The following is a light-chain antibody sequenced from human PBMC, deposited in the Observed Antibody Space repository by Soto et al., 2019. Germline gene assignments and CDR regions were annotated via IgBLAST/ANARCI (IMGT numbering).Light chain of an antibody. CDR1: QSVSSSY. CDR3: QGYGVLLWT. J-gene: IGKJ1*01. CDR2: GAS. Sequence: EIVLTQSAGTLGXXRVERATRSXRASQSVSSSYLAWYQQKPGQAPRLLIYGASSRATGIPDRFSGSGAGTGFTVTISGLEPEDIPVYDCQGYGVLLWTFGQGTKVDIK. V-gene: IGKV3-20*01.